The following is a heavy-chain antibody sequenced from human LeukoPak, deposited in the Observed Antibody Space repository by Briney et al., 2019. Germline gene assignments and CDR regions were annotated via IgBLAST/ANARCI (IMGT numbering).Heavy chain of an antibody. CDR1: RGSISSGGNY. D-gene: IGHD3-9*01. J-gene: IGHJ6*03. CDR2: IYTSGST. V-gene: IGHV4-61*02. Sequence: PSETLSLTCTVSRGSISSGGNYWSWIRQPAGKGLEWIGRIYTSGSTNYNPSLKSRVTISVDTSKNQFSLKLSSVTAADTAVYYCAKTYYDILTGYGGPYFMDVWGKGTTVTVSS. CDR3: AKTYYDILTGYGGPYFMDV.